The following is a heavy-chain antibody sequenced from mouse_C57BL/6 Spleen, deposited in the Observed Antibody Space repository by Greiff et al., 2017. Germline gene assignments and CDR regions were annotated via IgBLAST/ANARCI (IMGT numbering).Heavy chain of an antibody. CDR1: GYTFTDYY. J-gene: IGHJ4*01. CDR2: INPNNGGT. V-gene: IGHV1-26*01. CDR3: SKIYYDHDYYAMDY. D-gene: IGHD2-4*01. Sequence: VQLQQSGPELVKPGASVKISCKASGYTFTDYYMNWVKQSHGQSLEWIGDINPNNGGTSYNQKFKGKATLTVDKSSSTAYMELRSLTSEDSAVYYCSKIYYDHDYYAMDYWGQGTSVTVSS.